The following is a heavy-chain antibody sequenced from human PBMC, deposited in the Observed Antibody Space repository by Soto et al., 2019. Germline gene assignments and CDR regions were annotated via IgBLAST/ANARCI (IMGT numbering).Heavy chain of an antibody. V-gene: IGHV3-11*05. CDR3: ARAAVLLWFGALPPGGMDV. D-gene: IGHD3-10*01. CDR1: GFTFSDYY. Sequence: QVQLVESGGGLVKPGGSLRLSCAASGFTFSDYYMSWIRQAPGKGLEWVSYISSSSSYTNYADSVKGRFTISRDNAKNSLYLQMNSLRAEDTAVYYCARAAVLLWFGALPPGGMDVWGQGTTVTVSS. J-gene: IGHJ6*02. CDR2: ISSSSSYT.